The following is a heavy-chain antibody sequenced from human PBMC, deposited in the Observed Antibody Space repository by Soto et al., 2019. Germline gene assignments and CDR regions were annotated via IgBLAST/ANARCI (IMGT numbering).Heavy chain of an antibody. CDR1: GGSISINW. J-gene: IGHJ4*02. CDR2: IHHSGTT. CDR3: ARHIALTTMRGFEY. Sequence: QVQLQESGPGLGKPSETLSLTCSVSGGSISINWWSWVRQPPGNELEWICEIHHSGTTHYDPSLRSRVTISVDKSKNQLSLNLNSVTAADTAFYYCARHIALTTMRGFEYWGQGTLVAVSS. D-gene: IGHD3-22*01. V-gene: IGHV4-4*02.